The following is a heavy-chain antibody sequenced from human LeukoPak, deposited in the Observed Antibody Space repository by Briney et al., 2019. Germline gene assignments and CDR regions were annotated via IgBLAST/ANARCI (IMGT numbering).Heavy chain of an antibody. Sequence: VKVSCKASGGTFSSYAISWVRQAPGQGLEWMGGIIPIFGTANYAQKFQGRVTITADESTSTAYMKLSSLRSEDTAVYYCARGPAWSPYSSSWFDPWGQGTLVTVSS. J-gene: IGHJ5*02. CDR2: IIPIFGTA. D-gene: IGHD6-13*01. CDR1: GGTFSSYA. CDR3: ARGPAWSPYSSSWFDP. V-gene: IGHV1-69*01.